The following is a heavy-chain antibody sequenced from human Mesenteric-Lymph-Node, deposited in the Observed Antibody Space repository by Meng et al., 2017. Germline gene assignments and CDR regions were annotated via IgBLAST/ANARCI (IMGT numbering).Heavy chain of an antibody. CDR3: ARSGGDGYNPFDY. V-gene: IGHV2-26*01. Sequence: SGPTLVKPTETLTLTCTVSGFSLSNAGVGVSWVRQPPGEALEWLAHIFPNDEKSYSTSLKSRLTISKDTSKSQVVLTMTNMDPVDTATYYCARSGGDGYNPFDYWGQGTLVTVSS. CDR1: GFSLSNAGVG. D-gene: IGHD5-24*01. J-gene: IGHJ4*02. CDR2: IFPNDEK.